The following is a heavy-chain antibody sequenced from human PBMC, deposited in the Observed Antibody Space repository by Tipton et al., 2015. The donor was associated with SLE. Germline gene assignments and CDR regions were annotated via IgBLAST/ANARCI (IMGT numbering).Heavy chain of an antibody. V-gene: IGHV4-39*01. CDR1: GGSISSSSYY. D-gene: IGHD4-23*01. J-gene: IGHJ3*02. Sequence: TLSLTCTVSGGSISSSSYYWGWIRQPPGKGLEWIGSIYYSGSTYYNPSLKSRVTISVDTSKNQFSLKLSSVTAADTAVYYCARQHDYGGLVNAFDIWGQGTMVPVSS. CDR2: IYYSGST. CDR3: ARQHDYGGLVNAFDI.